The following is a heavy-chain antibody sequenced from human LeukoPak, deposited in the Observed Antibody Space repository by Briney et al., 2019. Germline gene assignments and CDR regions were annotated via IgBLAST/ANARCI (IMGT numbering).Heavy chain of an antibody. V-gene: IGHV3-48*03. CDR2: ISSSGSTI. Sequence: GGSLRLSCAASGFTFSSYEMNWVRQAPGKGLEWVSYISSSGSTIYYADSVKGRFTISRDNAKNSLYLQMNSLRAEDTAVYYCARASARRFLEWWRYYYYYYMDVWGKGTTVTVSS. CDR3: ARASARRFLEWWRYYYYYYMDV. CDR1: GFTFSSYE. D-gene: IGHD3-3*01. J-gene: IGHJ6*03.